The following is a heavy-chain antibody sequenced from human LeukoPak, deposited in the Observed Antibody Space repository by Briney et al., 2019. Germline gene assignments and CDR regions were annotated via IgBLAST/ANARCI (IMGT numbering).Heavy chain of an antibody. D-gene: IGHD3-22*01. Sequence: GGSLRLSCEAPGFTFSRFAMSSVRQTPGKGLEWDSSISGRDRTTYYADSVKRRFNISRDNSKNILYLQMNSLRADDTALYYCAKDGNYLDSSGYLIPFDYWGLGTLVTVSS. CDR3: AKDGNYLDSSGYLIPFDY. CDR2: ISGRDRTT. J-gene: IGHJ4*02. V-gene: IGHV3-23*01. CDR1: GFTFSRFA.